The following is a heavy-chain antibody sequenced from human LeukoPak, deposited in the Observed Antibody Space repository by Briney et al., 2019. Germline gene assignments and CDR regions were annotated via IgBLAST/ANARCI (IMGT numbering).Heavy chain of an antibody. CDR3: ARGGSGYDFAFDI. J-gene: IGHJ3*02. V-gene: IGHV4-39*07. CDR2: IYYSGST. Sequence: SETLSLTCTVSGGSISSSSYYWGWIRQPPGKGLEWIGSIYYSGSTYYNPSLKSRVTISVDTSKNQFSLKLSSVTAADTAVYYCARGGSGYDFAFDIWGQGTMVTVSS. CDR1: GGSISSSSYY. D-gene: IGHD5-12*01.